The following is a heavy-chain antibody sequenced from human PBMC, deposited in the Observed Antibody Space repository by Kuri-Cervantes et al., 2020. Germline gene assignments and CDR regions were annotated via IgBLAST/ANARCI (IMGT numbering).Heavy chain of an antibody. D-gene: IGHD3-9*01. J-gene: IGHJ4*02. CDR1: GFTFSSYA. CDR2: ISCDGSNK. V-gene: IGHV3-30-3*01. Sequence: GGSLRLSCAASGFTFSSYAMHWVRQAPGKGLEWVAVISCDGSNKYYADSVKGRFTISRDNSKNTQYLQMNSLRAEDTAVYYCARLVPLTVDYWGQGTLVTVSS. CDR3: ARLVPLTVDY.